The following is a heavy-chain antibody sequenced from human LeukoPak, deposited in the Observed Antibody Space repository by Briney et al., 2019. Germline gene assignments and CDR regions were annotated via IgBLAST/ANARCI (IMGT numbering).Heavy chain of an antibody. J-gene: IGHJ4*02. CDR2: MNPNSGNT. V-gene: IGHV1-8*03. CDR1: GYTFTSYD. CDR3: ARGASRSFDY. Sequence: ASVKVFCKTSGYTFTSYDINWVRQASGQGLEWMGWMNPNSGNTGFAQNFQGRVTITRDTSISTAYMELSSLRSEDTAVYFCARGASRSFDYWGQGTLVTVSS.